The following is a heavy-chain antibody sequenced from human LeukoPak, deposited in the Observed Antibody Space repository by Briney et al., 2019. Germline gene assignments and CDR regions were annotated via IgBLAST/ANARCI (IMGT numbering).Heavy chain of an antibody. D-gene: IGHD6-13*01. CDR3: AREAYSSSWYRGGNWFDP. V-gene: IGHV6-1*01. Sequence: SQTLSLTCAISGDSVSSNSAAWNWIRQSPSRGLEWLGRTYYRSKWYNDYAVSVKSRITINPDTSKNQFSLQLNSVTPEDTAVYYCAREAYSSSWYRGGNWFDPWGREPWSPSPQ. CDR2: TYYRSKWYN. J-gene: IGHJ5*02. CDR1: GDSVSSNSAA.